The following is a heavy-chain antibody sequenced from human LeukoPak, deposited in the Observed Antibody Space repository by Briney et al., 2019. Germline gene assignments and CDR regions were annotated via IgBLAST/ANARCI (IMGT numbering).Heavy chain of an antibody. CDR3: ATQRGSYLWGTDFDY. CDR1: GYTFTGYY. D-gene: IGHD3-16*01. CDR2: INPNSGDT. Sequence: ASVKVSCKASGYTFTGYYMHWVRQAPGQGLEWMGWINPNSGDTKYSQKFQGRVTMTRDTSTNTAYMELSRLRSDDTAVYYCATQRGSYLWGTDFDYWGQGTLVTVSS. J-gene: IGHJ4*02. V-gene: IGHV1-2*02.